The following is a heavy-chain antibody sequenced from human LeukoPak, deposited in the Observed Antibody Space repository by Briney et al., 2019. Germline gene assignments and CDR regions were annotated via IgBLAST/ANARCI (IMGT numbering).Heavy chain of an antibody. J-gene: IGHJ4*02. V-gene: IGHV3-53*01. CDR3: AKDLRYSGSLRAMDY. CDR2: IYNDGRT. D-gene: IGHD1-26*01. Sequence: GGSLRLSCAASGFTVNNKYMTWVRQAPGKGLEWVSLIYNDGRTYYADSVKGRCTISRDNSKSTLYLQMNSLRAEDTAIYYCAKDLRYSGSLRAMDYWGQGTVVTVSS. CDR1: GFTVNNKY.